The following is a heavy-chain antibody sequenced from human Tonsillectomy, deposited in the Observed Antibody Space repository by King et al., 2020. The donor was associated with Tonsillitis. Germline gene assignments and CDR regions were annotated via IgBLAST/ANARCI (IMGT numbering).Heavy chain of an antibody. CDR3: ARARSSWREYYYYFFYMDV. J-gene: IGHJ6*03. V-gene: IGHV4-61*02. Sequence: VQLQESGPGLVKPSQTLSLTCTVSGDSISSGGYYWSWLRQPAGKGLEWIGRIYASGSTYYNPSFQSRVAMSVDTSQNQFSLKVNSVTAADTAVYYCARARSSWREYYYYFFYMDVWGKGTTVTVSS. D-gene: IGHD2-2*01. CDR2: IYASGST. CDR1: GDSISSGGYY.